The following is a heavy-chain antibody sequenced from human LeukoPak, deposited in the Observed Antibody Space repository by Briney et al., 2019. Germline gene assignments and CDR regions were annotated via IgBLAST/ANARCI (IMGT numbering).Heavy chain of an antibody. CDR3: ARSGRDSSSWSNNWFDP. V-gene: IGHV4-4*07. Sequence: SETLSLTCTVSGGSISSYYWSWIRQPAGKGLEWIGRIYTSGSTNYNPSLKSRATMSVDTSKNQFSLKLSSVTAADTAVYYCARSGRDSSSWSNNWFDPWGQGTLVTVSS. D-gene: IGHD6-13*01. CDR2: IYTSGST. CDR1: GGSISSYY. J-gene: IGHJ5*02.